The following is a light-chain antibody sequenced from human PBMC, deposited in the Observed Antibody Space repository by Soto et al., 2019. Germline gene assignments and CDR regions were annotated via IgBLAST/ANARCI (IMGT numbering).Light chain of an antibody. CDR2: GAS. J-gene: IGKJ4*01. CDR3: QQYGSP. CDR1: QSVSSSY. Sequence: EIVLTQSPGTLSLSPGERATLSCRASQSVSSSYLAWYQQKPGQAPRLLIYGASSRATGIPDRFSGSGSGTDFTLTISRLEPEDFAVYYCQQYGSPFGGGTKGDIK. V-gene: IGKV3-20*01.